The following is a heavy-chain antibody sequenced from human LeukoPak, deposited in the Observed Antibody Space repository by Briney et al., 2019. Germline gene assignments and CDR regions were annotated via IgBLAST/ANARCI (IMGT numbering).Heavy chain of an antibody. V-gene: IGHV4-61*02. D-gene: IGHD2-2*01. CDR1: GGSISSSSYY. J-gene: IGHJ5*02. Sequence: SETLSLTCTVSGGSISSSSYYWGWIRQPAGKGLEWIGRIYTSGSTNYNPSLKSRVTISVDTSKNQFSLKLSSVTAADTAVYYCAREMVVPAAAGWFDPWGQGTLVTVSS. CDR3: AREMVVPAAAGWFDP. CDR2: IYTSGST.